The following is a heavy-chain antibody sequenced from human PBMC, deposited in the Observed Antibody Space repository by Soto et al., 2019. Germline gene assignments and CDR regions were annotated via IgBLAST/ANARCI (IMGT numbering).Heavy chain of an antibody. Sequence: ASVKVSFKASGHTFTNYYIHWVRQAPGQGLEWMGLINPRDDSIDYAQKLRGRVTVTRDTSTSTVYMELSSLRSDDTAVYYCAREGDGYKYFDQWGQGTLVTVSS. CDR3: AREGDGYKYFDQ. V-gene: IGHV1-46*04. J-gene: IGHJ4*02. CDR2: INPRDDSI. CDR1: GHTFTNYY. D-gene: IGHD5-12*01.